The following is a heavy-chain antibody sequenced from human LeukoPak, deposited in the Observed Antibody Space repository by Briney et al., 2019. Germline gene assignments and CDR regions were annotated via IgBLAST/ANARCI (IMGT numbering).Heavy chain of an antibody. J-gene: IGHJ5*02. CDR2: IYTSGST. D-gene: IGHD6-6*01. V-gene: IGHV4-61*02. CDR1: GGSISSGSYS. Sequence: SETLSLTCTVSGGSISSGSYSWSWIRKPAGKGLEWIGRIYTSGSTNYNPSLKSRVIISVDTSKNQFSLKLSSVTAADTAVYYCARDRVFNWFDPWGQGTLVTVSS. CDR3: ARDRVFNWFDP.